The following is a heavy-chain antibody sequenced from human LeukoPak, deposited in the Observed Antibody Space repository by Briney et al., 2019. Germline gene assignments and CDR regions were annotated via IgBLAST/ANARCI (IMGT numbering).Heavy chain of an antibody. J-gene: IGHJ4*02. V-gene: IGHV3-23*01. CDR3: AKPGTYYYDSSGYPN. CDR2: ISGSGGST. D-gene: IGHD3-22*01. Sequence: GGSLRLSCAASGFTLSSYAMSWVRQAPGKGLEWVSAISGSGGSTYYADSVKGRFTISRDNSKNTLYLQMNSLRAEDTAVYYCAKPGTYYYDSSGYPNWGQGTLVTVSS. CDR1: GFTLSSYA.